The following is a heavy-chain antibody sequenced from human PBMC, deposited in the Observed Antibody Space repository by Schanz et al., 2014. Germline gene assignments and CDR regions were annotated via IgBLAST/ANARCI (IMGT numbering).Heavy chain of an antibody. D-gene: IGHD2-8*02. J-gene: IGHJ4*02. V-gene: IGHV3-7*04. CDR3: AKDTGYCHGGACYCFEY. Sequence: EVQLLESGGGLVQPGGSLRLSCAVSGFTVSTNYMTWVRQAPGKGLEWVANINQDGSEKYYVDSVKGRFSISRDNSQNTLYLQMDSLRPEDTAVYFCAKDTGYCHGGACYCFEYWGLGILVTVSS. CDR1: GFTVSTNY. CDR2: INQDGSEK.